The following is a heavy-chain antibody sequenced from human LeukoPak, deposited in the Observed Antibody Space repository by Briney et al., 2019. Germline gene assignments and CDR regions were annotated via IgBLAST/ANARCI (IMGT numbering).Heavy chain of an antibody. D-gene: IGHD5-12*01. CDR3: ARVVGIRGQYSGYERHFDY. J-gene: IGHJ4*02. V-gene: IGHV4-38-2*02. CDR1: GYSISSGYY. Sequence: SETLSLTCSVSGYSISSGYYWGWIRQPPGKGLEWIGSIFHTGSTYYNPSLKSRVTISVDTSKNQFSLKLSSVTAADTAVYYCARVVGIRGQYSGYERHFDYWGQGTLVTVSS. CDR2: IFHTGST.